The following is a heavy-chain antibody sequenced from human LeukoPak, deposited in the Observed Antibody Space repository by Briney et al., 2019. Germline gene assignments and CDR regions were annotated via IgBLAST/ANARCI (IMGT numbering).Heavy chain of an antibody. V-gene: IGHV1-18*01. CDR2: ISAYNGNT. D-gene: IGHD3-22*01. CDR1: GYTFTSYG. J-gene: IGHJ4*02. CDR3: ARDSGRVYDSSGYYPDLGY. Sequence: ASVKVSCKASGYTFTSYGISWVRQAPGQGLEWMGWISAYNGNTNYAQKLQGRVTMTTDTSTSTAYMELRSLRSDDTAVYYCARDSGRVYDSSGYYPDLGYWGQGTLVTVSS.